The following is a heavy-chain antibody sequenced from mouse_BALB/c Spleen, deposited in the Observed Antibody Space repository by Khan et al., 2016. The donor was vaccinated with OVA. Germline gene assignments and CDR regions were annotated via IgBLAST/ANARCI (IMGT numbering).Heavy chain of an antibody. V-gene: IGHV5-6*01. CDR3: ASHLTGSFAY. CDR1: GFTFSSYS. J-gene: IGHJ3*01. Sequence: EVKLVESGGDLVKPGGSLKLSCAASGFTFSSYSMSWVRQTPDKRLEWVASISSGGDYTYYPEIVKGRFTISRDNAKNTLYLQMSSLKSEDTAMYYCASHLTGSFAYWGQGTLVTVSA. D-gene: IGHD4-1*01. CDR2: ISSGGDYT.